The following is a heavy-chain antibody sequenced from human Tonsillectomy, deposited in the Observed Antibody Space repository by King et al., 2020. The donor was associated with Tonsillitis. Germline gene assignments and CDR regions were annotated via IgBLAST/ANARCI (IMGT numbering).Heavy chain of an antibody. CDR2: IKQDGSEK. V-gene: IGHV3-7*01. D-gene: IGHD3-22*01. J-gene: IGHJ6*02. CDR3: ARDGIVATPYYGMDV. CDR1: GFTFSSYW. Sequence: VQLVESGGGLVQPGGSLRLSCAASGFTFSSYWMSWVRQAPGKGLEWVANIKQDGSEKYYVDSVKGRFTISRDNAKNSLYLQMNSLRAEDTAVYYCARDGIVATPYYGMDVWGQGTTVTVSS.